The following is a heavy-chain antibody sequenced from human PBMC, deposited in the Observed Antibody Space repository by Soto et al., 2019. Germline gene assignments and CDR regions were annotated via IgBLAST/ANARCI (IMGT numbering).Heavy chain of an antibody. CDR1: GISFSNYW. CDR2: IIGDGSGA. V-gene: IGHV3-74*01. J-gene: IGHJ3*02. Sequence: VQLVESGGGLVQPGGSLRLSCAASGISFSNYWMHWVRQAPGKGLEWVSRIIGDGSGANYADSVKGRFTISRDNAKNTLYLQMNSLRAEDTAVYYCARDEVYGSGSCNIWGQGTMVTVSS. D-gene: IGHD3-10*01. CDR3: ARDEVYGSGSCNI.